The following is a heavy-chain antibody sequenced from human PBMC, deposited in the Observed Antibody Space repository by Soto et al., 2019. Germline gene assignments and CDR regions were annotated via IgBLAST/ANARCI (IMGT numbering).Heavy chain of an antibody. CDR2: ISSSSSYI. CDR1: GFTFSSYS. V-gene: IGHV3-21*01. CDR3: XXXXXXXXXXXXPGXFDP. J-gene: IGHJ5*02. Sequence: EVQLVESGGGLVKPGGSLRLSCAASGFTFSSYSMNWVRQAPGKGLEWVSSISSSSSYIYYADSVKGRFTISRDNAKXXXXXXXXXXXXXXXXXXXXXXXXXXXXXXXXPGXFDPWXQGXXVTVS.